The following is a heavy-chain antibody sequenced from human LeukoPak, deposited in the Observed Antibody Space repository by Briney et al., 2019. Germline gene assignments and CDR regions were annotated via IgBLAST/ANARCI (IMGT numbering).Heavy chain of an antibody. Sequence: GGSLRLSCAASGFTFSSYSMNWVRQAPGKGLEWVSSITSSSSYMYYADSVKGRFTISRDNAKNSLYLQMNTLRAEDTAVYYCARESLATIGVDYWGQGTLVTVSS. V-gene: IGHV3-21*01. CDR2: ITSSSSYM. CDR3: ARESLATIGVDY. J-gene: IGHJ4*02. CDR1: GFTFSSYS. D-gene: IGHD5-12*01.